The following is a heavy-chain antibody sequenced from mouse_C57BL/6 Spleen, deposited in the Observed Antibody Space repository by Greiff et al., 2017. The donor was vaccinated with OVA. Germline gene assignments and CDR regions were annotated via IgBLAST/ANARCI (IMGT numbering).Heavy chain of an antibody. CDR1: GYTFTSYW. J-gene: IGHJ3*01. CDR2: INPSNGGT. Sequence: VKLQQPGTELVKPGASVKLSCKASGYTFTSYWMHWVKQRPGQGLEWIGNINPSNGGTNYNEKFKSKATLTVDKSSSTAYMQLSSLTSEDSAVYYCARDHYGSSSLFAYWGQGTLVTVSA. V-gene: IGHV1-53*01. D-gene: IGHD1-1*01. CDR3: ARDHYGSSSLFAY.